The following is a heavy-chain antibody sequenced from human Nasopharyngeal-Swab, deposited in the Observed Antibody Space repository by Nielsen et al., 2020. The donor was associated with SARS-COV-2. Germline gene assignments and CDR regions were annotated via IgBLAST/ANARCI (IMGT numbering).Heavy chain of an antibody. J-gene: IGHJ4*02. CDR2: IGDKEHNYAT. CDR1: RFIFSASA. CDR3: TTDFYFDY. Sequence: GESLKISCAASRFIFSASAIHWVRQASGKGLEWVGRIGDKEHNYATTYGASVQGRFTISRDDSKNTAFLQMDGLKTEDTALYYCTTDFYFDYWGQGALVTVSS. V-gene: IGHV3-73*01.